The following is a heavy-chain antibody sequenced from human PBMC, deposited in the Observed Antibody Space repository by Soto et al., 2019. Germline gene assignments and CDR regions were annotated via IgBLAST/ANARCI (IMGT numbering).Heavy chain of an antibody. D-gene: IGHD3-22*01. CDR1: GFTFSSYG. J-gene: IGHJ6*02. CDR2: ISYDGSNK. Sequence: QVQLVESGGGVVQPGRSLRLSCAASGFTFSSYGMHWVRQAPGKGLEWVAVISYDGSNKSYADSVKGRFTISRDNAKNTLYLQMNSLRAEDTAVSYCAKDQSGVTMIVGVHYYYGMDVWGQGTTVTVSS. V-gene: IGHV3-30*18. CDR3: AKDQSGVTMIVGVHYYYGMDV.